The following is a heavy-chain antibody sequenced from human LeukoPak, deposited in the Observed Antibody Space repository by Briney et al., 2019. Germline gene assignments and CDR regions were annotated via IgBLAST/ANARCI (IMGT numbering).Heavy chain of an antibody. Sequence: ASVKVSCKASGYTFTSNGISWVRQAPGQGLEWMGWISAYNGDTTYAQELQGRVTMTTDTSTSTAYMELRSLRFDDTAVYYCARDEGRVSGSYNPWGQGTLVIVSS. CDR3: ARDEGRVSGSYNP. CDR2: ISAYNGDT. V-gene: IGHV1-18*01. D-gene: IGHD3-10*01. CDR1: GYTFTSNG. J-gene: IGHJ5*02.